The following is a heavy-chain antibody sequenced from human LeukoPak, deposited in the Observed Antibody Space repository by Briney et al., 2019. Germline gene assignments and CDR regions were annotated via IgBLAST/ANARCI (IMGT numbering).Heavy chain of an antibody. CDR2: IYYSGST. CDR3: ARVRYCSSTSCYRGRYWYFDL. D-gene: IGHD2-2*02. Sequence: SETLSLTCTVSGGSISSCYWSWIRQPPGKGLEWIGYIYYSGSTNYNPSLKSRVTISVDTSKNQFSLKLSSVTAADTAVYYCARVRYCSSTSCYRGRYWYFDLWGRGTLVTVSS. CDR1: GGSISSCY. J-gene: IGHJ2*01. V-gene: IGHV4-59*01.